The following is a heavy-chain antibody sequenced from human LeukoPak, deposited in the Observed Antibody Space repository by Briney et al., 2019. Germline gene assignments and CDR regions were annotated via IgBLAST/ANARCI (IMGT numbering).Heavy chain of an antibody. V-gene: IGHV3-21*01. CDR3: ARALRLYYYYYGMDV. Sequence: GGSLRLSCAASRFTFNSYSMNWVRQAPGKGLEWVSSISSSSSYIYYADSVKGRFTISRDNAKNSLYLQMNSLRAEDTAVYYCARALRLYYYYYGMDVWGQGTTVTVSS. J-gene: IGHJ6*02. CDR1: RFTFNSYS. CDR2: ISSSSSYI.